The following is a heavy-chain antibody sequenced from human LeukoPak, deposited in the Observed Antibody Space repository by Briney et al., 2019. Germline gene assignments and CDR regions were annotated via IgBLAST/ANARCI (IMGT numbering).Heavy chain of an antibody. D-gene: IGHD3-22*01. CDR3: ARDALTYYYDSSGYLPYYFDY. V-gene: IGHV3-48*04. CDR2: ISSSSSTI. Sequence: PGGSLRLSCAASGFTFSSYSMNWVRQAPGKGLEWVSYISSSSSTIYYADSVKGRFTISRDNAKNSLYLQMNSLRAEDTAVYHCARDALTYYYDSSGYLPYYFDYWGQGTLVTVSS. J-gene: IGHJ4*02. CDR1: GFTFSSYS.